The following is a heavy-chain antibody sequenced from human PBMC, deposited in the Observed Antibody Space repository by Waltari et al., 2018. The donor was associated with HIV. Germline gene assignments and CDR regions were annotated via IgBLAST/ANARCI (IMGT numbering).Heavy chain of an antibody. CDR2: INSDGNKT. CDR3: ARENYYDSSGYYFRPGRTSDAFDI. Sequence: EVQLVESGGGLVQPGGSLRVSCAASGFTFSTYWLHWVRQLPGTGLAWVSRINSDGNKTSYADSVKGRFTISRDNAKNTLYLQMNSLRVEDTAVYYCARENYYDSSGYYFRPGRTSDAFDIWGQGTMVTVSS. D-gene: IGHD3-22*01. J-gene: IGHJ3*02. CDR1: GFTFSTYW. V-gene: IGHV3-74*01.